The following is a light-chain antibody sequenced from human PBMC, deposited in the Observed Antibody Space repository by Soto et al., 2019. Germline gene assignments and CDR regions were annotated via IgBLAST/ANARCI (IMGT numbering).Light chain of an antibody. J-gene: IGKJ4*01. V-gene: IGKV3-20*01. CDR3: QQYGTSPHLT. CDR1: QSVRSNF. CDR2: AAY. Sequence: EIVLTQSPGTLSLSPGERAALSCRASQSVRSNFVAWYQQKPGQAPRLLIYAAYRRAPGIPDRFSGSGSGTDFSLIISRLEPEDFAVYYCQQYGTSPHLTFGGGTRVEIK.